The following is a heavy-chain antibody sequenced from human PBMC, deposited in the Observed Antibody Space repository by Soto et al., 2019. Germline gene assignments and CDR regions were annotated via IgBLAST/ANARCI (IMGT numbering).Heavy chain of an antibody. D-gene: IGHD2-15*01. CDR3: ARSRGYCSGGSCYSGSYYYYGMDV. CDR2: IWYDGSNK. Sequence: GGSLRLSCAASGFTFSSYGMHWVRQAPGKGLEWVAVIWYDGSNKYYADSVKGRFTISRDNSKNTLYLQMNSLRAEDTAVYYCARSRGYCSGGSCYSGSYYYYGMDVWGQGTTVTVSS. V-gene: IGHV3-33*01. J-gene: IGHJ6*02. CDR1: GFTFSSYG.